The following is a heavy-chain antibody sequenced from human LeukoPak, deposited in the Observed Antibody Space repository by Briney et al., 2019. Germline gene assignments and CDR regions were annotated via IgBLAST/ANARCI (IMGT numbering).Heavy chain of an antibody. CDR2: LYYSGDI. J-gene: IGHJ5*02. Sequence: SETLSLTCTVSGGSISTYCWSWVRQPPGKGLEWIGYLYYSGDINYNPSLKSRVTISVDTSKNQFSLKLNSVTAADTAVYYCARVVTMVRASPFDPWGQGILVTVSS. V-gene: IGHV4-59*01. CDR1: GGSISTYC. D-gene: IGHD3-10*01. CDR3: ARVVTMVRASPFDP.